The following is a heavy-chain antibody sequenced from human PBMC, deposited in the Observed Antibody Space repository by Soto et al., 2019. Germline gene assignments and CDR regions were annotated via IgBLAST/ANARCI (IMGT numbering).Heavy chain of an antibody. CDR3: ARLLWSRGDWFDP. V-gene: IGHV4-34*01. CDR1: GESFSGYI. CDR2: INHSGSA. J-gene: IGHJ5*02. Sequence: SETLSLTCAVCGESFSGYIWTWIRQTPGKGLQWIGQINHSGSASYNPSLKSRVTISVDTSKNQFSLKLSSVTAADTAVYYCARLLWSRGDWFDPWGQGTLVTVSS. D-gene: IGHD3-10*01.